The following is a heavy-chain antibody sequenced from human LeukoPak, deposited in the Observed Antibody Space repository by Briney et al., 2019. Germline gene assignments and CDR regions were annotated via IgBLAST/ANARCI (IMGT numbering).Heavy chain of an antibody. J-gene: IGHJ4*02. CDR3: ARLAYYGSGSYYKFDY. CDR2: INHSGST. CDR1: GGSISSGSYY. D-gene: IGHD3-10*01. Sequence: SQTLSLTCTVSGGSISSGSYYWSWIRQPPGKGLEWIGEINHSGSTNYNPSLKSRVTISVDTSKNQFSLKLSSVTAADTAVYYCARLAYYGSGSYYKFDYWGQGTLVTVSS. V-gene: IGHV4-39*07.